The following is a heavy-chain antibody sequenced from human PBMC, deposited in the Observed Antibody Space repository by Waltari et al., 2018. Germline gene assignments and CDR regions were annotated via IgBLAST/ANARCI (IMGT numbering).Heavy chain of an antibody. D-gene: IGHD3-10*01. CDR3: AKCLGDRYFDL. CDR1: GFSVSNYA. V-gene: IGHV3-23*01. J-gene: IGHJ2*01. Sequence: EVQLLESGGGLARPRGSLRLSCAASGFSVSNYAMSWVCQAPGKGLEWFSSKRGGSGITSYAASARGPFTIARDKSKNTRFLQMNSLGDEDTALYYCAKCLGDRYFDLWGRGTLVTVSS. CDR2: KRGGSGIT.